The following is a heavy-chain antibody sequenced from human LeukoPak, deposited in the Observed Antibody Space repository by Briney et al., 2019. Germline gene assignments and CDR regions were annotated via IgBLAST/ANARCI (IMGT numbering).Heavy chain of an antibody. CDR1: GGSIGSYY. Sequence: SETLSLTCTVSGGSIGSYYWSWIRQPPGKGLEWIGYIYYSGSTNYNPSLKSRVTISVDTSKNQFSLKLSSVTAADTAVYYCARAGSTDSSGYYHQVDYWGQGTLVTVPS. CDR2: IYYSGST. V-gene: IGHV4-59*08. J-gene: IGHJ4*02. CDR3: ARAGSTDSSGYYHQVDY. D-gene: IGHD3-22*01.